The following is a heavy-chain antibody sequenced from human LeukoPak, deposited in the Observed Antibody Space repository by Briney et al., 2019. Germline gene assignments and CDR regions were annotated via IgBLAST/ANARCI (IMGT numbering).Heavy chain of an antibody. J-gene: IGHJ4*02. V-gene: IGHV3-7*01. Sequence: GGSLRLSCAASGFTFSSYWMSWVRQAPGKGLEWVANIKEDESEKYYVDSVKGRFTISRDNAKNSLYLQMNSLRAEDTAVYYCARVGYCSGGSCYLKKTFDYWGQGTLVTVSS. CDR2: IKEDESEK. CDR3: ARVGYCSGGSCYLKKTFDY. CDR1: GFTFSSYW. D-gene: IGHD2-15*01.